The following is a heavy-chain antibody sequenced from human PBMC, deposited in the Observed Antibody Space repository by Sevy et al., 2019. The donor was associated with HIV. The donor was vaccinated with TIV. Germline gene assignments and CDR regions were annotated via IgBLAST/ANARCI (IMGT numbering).Heavy chain of an antibody. J-gene: IGHJ4*02. CDR3: ARRATPGPYSSALYYFDY. V-gene: IGHV3-21*01. D-gene: IGHD6-19*01. CDR2: ISSSSSYI. CDR1: GFTFSSYS. Sequence: GGSLRLSCAASGFTFSSYSMNWVRQAPGKGLVWVSSISSSSSYIYYADSVKGRFTISRDNAKNSLYLQTNSLRAEDTAVYYCARRATPGPYSSALYYFDYWGQGTLVTVSS.